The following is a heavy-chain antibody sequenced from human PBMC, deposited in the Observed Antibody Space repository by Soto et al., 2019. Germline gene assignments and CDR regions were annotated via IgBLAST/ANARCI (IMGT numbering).Heavy chain of an antibody. CDR3: AKEGTPCTSAHLDN. D-gene: IGHD2-2*01. CDR1: GFTFRTFG. J-gene: IGHJ4*02. V-gene: IGHV3-30*18. CDR2: VSHDGIIQ. Sequence: QVQLVESGGGVVQPGRSLRLSCVASGFTFRTFGMQWVRQVPGKGLEWVAVVSHDGIIQHYADSVKGRFSISRDNFKNTVYLQKYSLRPDDTAVYYCAKEGTPCTSAHLDNWGQGTLVTVSS.